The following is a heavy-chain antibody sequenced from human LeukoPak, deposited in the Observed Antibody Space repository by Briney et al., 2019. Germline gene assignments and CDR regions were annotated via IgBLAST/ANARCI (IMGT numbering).Heavy chain of an antibody. D-gene: IGHD3-9*01. V-gene: IGHV1-2*02. CDR2: INPNSGGT. CDR1: GYTFTGYY. Sequence: ASVKVSCKASGYTFTGYYMHWVRQAPGQGLEWMGWINPNSGGTNYAQKFQGRVTMTRDTSISTAYMELSRLRSDDTAVYYCAREPYYDILTGYYTPYYYYYYMDVWGKGTTVTVSS. J-gene: IGHJ6*03. CDR3: AREPYYDILTGYYTPYYYYYYMDV.